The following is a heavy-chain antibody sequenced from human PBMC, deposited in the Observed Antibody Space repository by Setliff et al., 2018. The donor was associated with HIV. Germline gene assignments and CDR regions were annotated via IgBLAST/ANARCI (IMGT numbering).Heavy chain of an antibody. D-gene: IGHD6-19*01. Sequence: SETLSLTCTVSGGSISSGSYYWSWIRQPAGKGLEWIGRIYTSGSTNYNPSLKSRVTISRDTSKNQFSLKLSSVTAADTAMYFCARFDPVSSGWPYYYYGMDVWGQGTSVTVSS. CDR2: IYTSGST. J-gene: IGHJ6*02. CDR1: GGSISSGSYY. CDR3: ARFDPVSSGWPYYYYGMDV. V-gene: IGHV4-61*02.